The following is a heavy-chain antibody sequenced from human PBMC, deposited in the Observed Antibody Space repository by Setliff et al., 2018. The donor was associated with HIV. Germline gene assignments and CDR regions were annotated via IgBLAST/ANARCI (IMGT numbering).Heavy chain of an antibody. V-gene: IGHV4-38-2*01. Sequence: PSETLSLTCPVSGYSISSGYYWGWIRQPPGRGLEWIGAIHHSGNTYYNPSLKSRVTISVATSKNQFSLKLNSVTTADTAVYYCARRPLFGVVIASVAKMEFDYWGQGTLVTVSS. CDR1: GYSISSGYY. J-gene: IGHJ4*02. CDR2: IHHSGNT. CDR3: ARRPLFGVVIASVAKMEFDY. D-gene: IGHD3-3*01.